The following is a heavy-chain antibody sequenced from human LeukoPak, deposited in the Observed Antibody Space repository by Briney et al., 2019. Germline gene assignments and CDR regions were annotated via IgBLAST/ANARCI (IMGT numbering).Heavy chain of an antibody. Sequence: ASVKVSCKASGYTLTAYYMCWVRQSPGQGLEYMGWISPHSGDTNYAQKFQGRVTMTRDTSISTAYMELSRLRSDDTAVYYCARSSRGYSGYDSLVFDYWGQGTLVTVSS. D-gene: IGHD5-12*01. CDR1: GYTLTAYY. V-gene: IGHV1-2*02. J-gene: IGHJ4*02. CDR2: ISPHSGDT. CDR3: ARSSRGYSGYDSLVFDY.